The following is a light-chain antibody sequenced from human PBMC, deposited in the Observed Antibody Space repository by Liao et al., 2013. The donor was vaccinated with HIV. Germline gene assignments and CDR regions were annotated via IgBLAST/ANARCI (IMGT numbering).Light chain of an antibody. Sequence: SYELTQPPSVSVSPGQTASITCSGDKLGNKYTSWYQQKPGQSPVLVIYDDDKRPSGIPERFSGSNSGNTATLTISGTQAMDEADFYCQAWDSTTAVFGSGTTVTVL. CDR3: QAWDSTTAV. J-gene: IGLJ1*01. CDR2: DDD. CDR1: KLGNKY. V-gene: IGLV3-1*01.